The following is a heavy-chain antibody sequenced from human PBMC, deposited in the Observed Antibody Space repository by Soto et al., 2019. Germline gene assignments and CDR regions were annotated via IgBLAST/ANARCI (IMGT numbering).Heavy chain of an antibody. V-gene: IGHV5-51*01. CDR1: GYSFPSYW. CDR3: ARHGGVPYSSSWYSGDAFDI. Sequence: GASLKISCKGSGYSFPSYWIGWVRQMPGKGLEWMGIIYPGDSDTRYSPSFQGQVTISADKSISTAYLQWSSLKASDTAMYYCARHGGVPYSSSWYSGDAFDIWGQGTMVTVSS. D-gene: IGHD6-13*01. J-gene: IGHJ3*02. CDR2: IYPGDSDT.